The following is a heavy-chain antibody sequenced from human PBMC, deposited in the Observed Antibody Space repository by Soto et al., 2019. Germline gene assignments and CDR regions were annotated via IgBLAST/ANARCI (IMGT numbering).Heavy chain of an antibody. CDR1: GGSISSGDYS. CDR3: ARGVTVFGLVSRFWFDP. V-gene: IGHV4-30-4*01. D-gene: IGHD3-3*01. Sequence: PSETLSLTCTVSGGSISSGDYSWSWVRQSRGKGLEWIGHIYNSGITYYNPSLKSRVVISIDTSRNQFSLRLNSLTAADRAVYFCARGVTVFGLVSRFWFDPWGQGTVVTVSS. J-gene: IGHJ5*02. CDR2: IYNSGIT.